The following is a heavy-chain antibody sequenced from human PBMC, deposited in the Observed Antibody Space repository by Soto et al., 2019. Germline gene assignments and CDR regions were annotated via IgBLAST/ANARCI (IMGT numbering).Heavy chain of an antibody. CDR1: GFTFSSYA. V-gene: IGHV3-23*01. CDR2: ISGSGGST. D-gene: IGHD3-22*01. CDR3: ASYDSSGYYSLWFPFDY. Sequence: GGSLRLSCAASGFTFSSYAMSWVRQAPGKGLEWVSAISGSGGSTYYADSVKGRFTISRDNSKNTLYLQMNSLRAEDTAVYYCASYDSSGYYSLWFPFDYWGQGTLVTVSS. J-gene: IGHJ4*02.